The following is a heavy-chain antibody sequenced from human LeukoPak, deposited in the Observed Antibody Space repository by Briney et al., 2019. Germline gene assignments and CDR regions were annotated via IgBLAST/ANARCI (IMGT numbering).Heavy chain of an antibody. CDR1: GGSISSHY. CDR3: ATSPYLYGDYPFDY. Sequence: SETLSLTCTVSGGSISSHYWTWILQPPGKGLEWIAHIYYSGYPNYNPSLKSRVTISVDTSKNQFSLKLSSVTVADTAVYYCATSPYLYGDYPFDYWGQGTLVTVSS. J-gene: IGHJ4*02. D-gene: IGHD4-17*01. V-gene: IGHV4-59*08. CDR2: IYYSGYP.